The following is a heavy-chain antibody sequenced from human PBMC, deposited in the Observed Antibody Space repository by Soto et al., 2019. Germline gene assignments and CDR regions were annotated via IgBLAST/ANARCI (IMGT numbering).Heavy chain of an antibody. V-gene: IGHV5-51*01. CDR2: IYPGDSDT. CDR3: ARSYCSSTSCSIPNYYYYYGMDV. CDR1: GYSFTSYW. Sequence: GESLKISCKGSGYSFTSYWIGWVRQIPGKGLEWMGIIYPGDSDTRYSPSFQGQVTISADKSISTAYLQWSSLKASDTAMYYCARSYCSSTSCSIPNYYYYYGMDVWGQGTTVTVSS. J-gene: IGHJ6*02. D-gene: IGHD2-2*01.